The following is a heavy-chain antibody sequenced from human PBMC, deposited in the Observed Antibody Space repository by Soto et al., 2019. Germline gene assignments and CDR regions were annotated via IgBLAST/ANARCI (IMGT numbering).Heavy chain of an antibody. J-gene: IGHJ3*02. Sequence: SETLSLTCTVSGGSISSYYWSWIRQPPGKGLEWIGYIYYSGSTNCNPSLKSRVTISVDTSKNQFSLKLSSVTAADTAVYYCARDGPSGSGWYHDAFDIWGQGTMVTVSS. CDR2: IYYSGST. V-gene: IGHV4-59*01. D-gene: IGHD6-19*01. CDR3: ARDGPSGSGWYHDAFDI. CDR1: GGSISSYY.